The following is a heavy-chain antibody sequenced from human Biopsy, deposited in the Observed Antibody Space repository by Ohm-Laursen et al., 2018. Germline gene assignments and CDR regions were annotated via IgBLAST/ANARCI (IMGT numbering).Heavy chain of an antibody. CDR3: ARDRMTDVFGGPTRTDVFDS. J-gene: IGHJ4*02. CDR1: GYTFTGYY. CDR2: INPNSGAT. D-gene: IGHD3-10*01. Sequence: ASVKVSCKASGYTFTGYYIHWVRQSPGQGLEWMGWINPNSGATNSAQKFRDRVTMTRDTSISAVYIDLRRLKSDDAAIYYCARDRMTDVFGGPTRTDVFDSWGQGTPVTVSS. V-gene: IGHV1-2*02.